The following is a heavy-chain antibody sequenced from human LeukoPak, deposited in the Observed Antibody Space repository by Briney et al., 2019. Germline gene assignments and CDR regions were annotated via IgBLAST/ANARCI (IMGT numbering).Heavy chain of an antibody. CDR2: ISSSSSYI. V-gene: IGHV3-21*01. D-gene: IGHD3-22*01. CDR3: ARDAIQYYYDSSGYFD. Sequence: GGSLRLSCAASGFTFSSYSMNWVRQAPGKGLEWVSSISSSSSYIYYADSVKGRFTISRDNAKNSLYLQMNSLRAEDTAVYYCARDAIQYYYDSSGYFDWGQGTLVTVSS. CDR1: GFTFSSYS. J-gene: IGHJ4*02.